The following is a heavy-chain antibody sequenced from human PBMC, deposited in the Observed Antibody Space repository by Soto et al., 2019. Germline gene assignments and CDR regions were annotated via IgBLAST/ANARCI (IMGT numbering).Heavy chain of an antibody. CDR2: ISYTGDT. V-gene: IGHV4-61*01. CDR3: ARVPAVASTIPSLWFDP. D-gene: IGHD6-19*01. CDR1: GDSVSSDNYF. Sequence: SETLSLTCTVSGDSVSSDNYFWTWIRQPPGKGLEWIAYISYTGDTNYNPSLKSRVTISVDTSKNQFSLKLTSVTAADTAVYFCARVPAVASTIPSLWFDPWGQGTLVTVSS. J-gene: IGHJ5*02.